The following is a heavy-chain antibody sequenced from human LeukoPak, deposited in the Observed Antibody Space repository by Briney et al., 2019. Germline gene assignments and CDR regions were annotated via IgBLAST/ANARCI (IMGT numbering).Heavy chain of an antibody. D-gene: IGHD2-2*02. CDR3: AREIVVPAAIVYRWFDP. CDR1: GGSISSGGSY. J-gene: IGHJ5*02. V-gene: IGHV4-31*03. Sequence: SETLSLTCTVSGGSISSGGSYWSWIRQHPGKGLEWIGYIYYSGSTYYNPSLKSRVTISVDTSKNQFSLKLSSVTAADTAVYYCAREIVVPAAIVYRWFDPWGQGTLVTVSS. CDR2: IYYSGST.